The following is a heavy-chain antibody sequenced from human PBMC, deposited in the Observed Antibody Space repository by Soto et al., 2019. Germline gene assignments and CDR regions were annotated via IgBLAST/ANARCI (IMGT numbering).Heavy chain of an antibody. CDR2: IIGSGGST. D-gene: IGHD3-22*01. J-gene: IGHJ6*02. CDR1: GFTFSSYA. V-gene: IGHV3-23*01. Sequence: SRRLSWPVAGFTFSSYASSCVRQAPEKGLEWVSCIIGSGGSTYYANSVKDRVTISRDNSKNTLYLQMNSLRAEDTAVYYCAKYCITMIVVVISVAGGFDIWGQGTMVTVSS. CDR3: AKYCITMIVVVISVAGGFDI.